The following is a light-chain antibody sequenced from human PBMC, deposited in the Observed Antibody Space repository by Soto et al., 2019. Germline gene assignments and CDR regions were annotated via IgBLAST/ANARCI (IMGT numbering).Light chain of an antibody. CDR2: DAS. Sequence: IQMTQSPSTLSGSVGDRVTITCRASQTISSWLAWYQQKPGKAPKLLIYDASSLESGVPSRFSGSGSGTDFTLTISSLQPEDFATYYCQQYDNLPLIFGQGTRLANK. CDR3: QQYDNLPLI. V-gene: IGKV1-5*01. J-gene: IGKJ5*01. CDR1: QTISSW.